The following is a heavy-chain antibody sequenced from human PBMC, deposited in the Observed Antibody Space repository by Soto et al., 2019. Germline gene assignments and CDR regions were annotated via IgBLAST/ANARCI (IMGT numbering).Heavy chain of an antibody. J-gene: IGHJ5*02. D-gene: IGHD2-2*01. CDR3: ARVPDR. V-gene: IGHV4-30-2*01. CDR1: GGYISSGGYS. Sequence: SETLSLTCAVSGGYISSGGYSWSWIRQPPGEGLEWIGYIYHSGSTYYNPSLKSRVTISVDRSKNQFSLKLSSVTAADTAVYYCARVPDRWGQGTLVTVSS. CDR2: IYHSGST.